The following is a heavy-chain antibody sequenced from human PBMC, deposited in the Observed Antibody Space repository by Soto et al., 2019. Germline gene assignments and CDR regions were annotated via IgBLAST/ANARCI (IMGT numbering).Heavy chain of an antibody. V-gene: IGHV3-21*01. J-gene: IGHJ6*02. CDR1: GFSFHVYS. Sequence: GGSLRLSCAASGFSFHVYSMTWVRQAPGKGLEWVASISSSSSYKDYADSVRGRFTVSRDNAKNSLYLQMNSLRADDTAVYYCARAYTASGNYYYSYGMDVWDQGTAVTVSS. CDR2: ISSSSSYK. CDR3: ARAYTASGNYYYSYGMDV. D-gene: IGHD5-18*01.